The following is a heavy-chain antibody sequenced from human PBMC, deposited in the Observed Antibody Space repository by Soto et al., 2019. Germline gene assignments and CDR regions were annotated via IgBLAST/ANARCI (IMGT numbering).Heavy chain of an antibody. V-gene: IGHV4-59*08. CDR3: ARRFGGPDYGDYAIDPYYYYYYMDV. D-gene: IGHD4-17*01. J-gene: IGHJ6*03. Sequence: SETLSLTCTVSGGSISSYYWSWIRQPPGKGLEWIGYIYYSGSTNYNPSLKSRVTISVDTSKNQFSLKLSSVTAADTAVYYCARRFGGPDYGDYAIDPYYYYYYMDVWGKGTTVTVSS. CDR2: IYYSGST. CDR1: GGSISSYY.